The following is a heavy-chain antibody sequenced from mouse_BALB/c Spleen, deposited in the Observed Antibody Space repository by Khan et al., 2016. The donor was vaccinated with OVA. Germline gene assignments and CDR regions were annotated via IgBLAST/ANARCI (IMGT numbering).Heavy chain of an antibody. V-gene: IGHV2-2*02. CDR1: GFSLANYS. CDR3: ARRGYDYGRGALFAY. D-gene: IGHD2-4*01. CDR2: IWGAGST. J-gene: IGHJ3*01. Sequence: QVQLKESGPGLVQPSQSLSITCTVSGFSLANYSVHWIRQSPGKGLEWLGVIWGAGSTDYNAAFMSRLTITKDNSRSQVFFKMNSLQPNDTAIYYCARRGYDYGRGALFAYWGQGTLVTVSA.